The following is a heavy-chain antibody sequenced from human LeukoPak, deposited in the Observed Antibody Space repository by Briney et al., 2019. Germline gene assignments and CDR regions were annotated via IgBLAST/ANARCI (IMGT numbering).Heavy chain of an antibody. D-gene: IGHD3-22*01. J-gene: IGHJ4*02. V-gene: IGHV3-30*04. CDR2: ISYDGSNK. Sequence: PGGSLRLSCAASGFTFSSYAMHWVRQAPGKGLEWVAFISYDGSNKYYADSVKGRFTISRDNSKNTLYLQMNSLRAEDTAVYYCARGPLYYSDSRGNPGDHWGQGTLVTVSS. CDR1: GFTFSSYA. CDR3: ARGPLYYSDSRGNPGDH.